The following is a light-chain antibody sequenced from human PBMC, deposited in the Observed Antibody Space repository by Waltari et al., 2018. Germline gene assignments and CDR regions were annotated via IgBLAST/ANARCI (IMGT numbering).Light chain of an antibody. CDR3: QQSYTTAFT. CDR2: VAS. Sequence: IQMTQSPSSLSASVGDRVTITCRASQSISSSLNWYQQIPGKAPKLLIYVASTLRSGVPSRFSGSGSGTDFSLTISSLQPEDFATYYCQQSYTTAFTFGQGTKVDIK. CDR1: QSISSS. J-gene: IGKJ3*01. V-gene: IGKV1-39*01.